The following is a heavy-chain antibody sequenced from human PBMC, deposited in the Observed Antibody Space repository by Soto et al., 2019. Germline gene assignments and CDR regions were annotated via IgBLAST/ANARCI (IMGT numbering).Heavy chain of an antibody. Sequence: PGWSLRLSCAVSGFTVSNNYMSWVRQAPGKGLEWLSSISDSGHYIYYADSVKGRFTISRDNAKNSLFLQMNSLRGEDTAVYYCARSGLALPYSASHWFDPWGHGTLVTVSS. D-gene: IGHD3-22*01. V-gene: IGHV3-21*01. CDR3: ARSGLALPYSASHWFDP. CDR1: GFTVSNNY. CDR2: ISDSGHYI. J-gene: IGHJ5*02.